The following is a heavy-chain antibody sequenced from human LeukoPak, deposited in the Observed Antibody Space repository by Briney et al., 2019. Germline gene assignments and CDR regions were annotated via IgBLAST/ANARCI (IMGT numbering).Heavy chain of an antibody. J-gene: IGHJ5*02. CDR2: ISGSGGST. V-gene: IGHV3-23*01. CDR3: AKDLLYVVRGINWFDP. CDR1: GFTFSSYA. Sequence: PGGSLRLSCAASGFTFSSYAMSWVRQAPGKGLEWVSAISGSGGSTYYADSVKGRFTISRDNSKNTLYLQMNSLRAEDTAVYYCAKDLLYVVRGINWFDPWGQGTLVTVSS. D-gene: IGHD3-10*01.